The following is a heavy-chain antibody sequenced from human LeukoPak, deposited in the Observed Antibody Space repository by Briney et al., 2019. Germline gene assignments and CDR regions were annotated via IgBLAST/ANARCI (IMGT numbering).Heavy chain of an antibody. D-gene: IGHD2-2*01. V-gene: IGHV4-61*02. CDR1: GGSISSSSYY. Sequence: KTSETLSLTCTVSGGSISSSSYYWGWLRQPAGKGLEWIGRIYTSGSTNYNPSLKSRVTMSVDTSKNQFSLKLSSVTAADTAVYYCAREGIVVVPAATLRGYYYYGMDVWGQGTTVTVSS. J-gene: IGHJ6*02. CDR2: IYTSGST. CDR3: AREGIVVVPAATLRGYYYYGMDV.